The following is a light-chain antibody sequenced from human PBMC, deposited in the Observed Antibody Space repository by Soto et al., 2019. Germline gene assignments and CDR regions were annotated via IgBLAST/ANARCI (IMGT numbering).Light chain of an antibody. CDR3: HQYDNWPKT. J-gene: IGKJ5*01. Sequence: DIQMTQSPSTLSASVGDRVTITCRASQSISIWLAWYQQKPGKAPKILIYKASSLESGVPSRFSGSGSGTEFTLTISSLQSEDFAVYYCHQYDNWPKTFGQGTRLEIK. V-gene: IGKV1-5*03. CDR2: KAS. CDR1: QSISIW.